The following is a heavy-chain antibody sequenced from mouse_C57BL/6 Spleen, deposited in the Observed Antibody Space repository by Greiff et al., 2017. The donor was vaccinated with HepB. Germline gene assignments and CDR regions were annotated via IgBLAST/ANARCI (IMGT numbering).Heavy chain of an antibody. Sequence: EVQRVESGGGLVKPGGSLKLSCAASGFTFSSYAMSWVRQTPEKRLEWVATISDGGSYTYYPDNVKGRFTISRDNAKNNLYLQMSHLKSEDTAMYYCARDRHYGNYRLDYWGQGTTLTVSS. J-gene: IGHJ2*01. CDR1: GFTFSSYA. CDR3: ARDRHYGNYRLDY. CDR2: ISDGGSYT. D-gene: IGHD2-1*01. V-gene: IGHV5-4*01.